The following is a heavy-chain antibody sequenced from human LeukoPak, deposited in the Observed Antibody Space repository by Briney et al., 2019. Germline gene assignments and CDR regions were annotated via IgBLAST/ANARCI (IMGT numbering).Heavy chain of an antibody. CDR3: ARAPDYELHAFDI. D-gene: IGHD3-16*01. CDR2: IYYTGST. Sequence: SETLSLTCTVSGGSISSYYWNWIRQPPGKGLEWIGYIYYTGSTNYNPSLKSRVTISVDTSKNQFSLKLTSVTAADTAVYYCARAPDYELHAFDIWGQGAMVTVSS. J-gene: IGHJ3*02. V-gene: IGHV4-59*01. CDR1: GGSISSYY.